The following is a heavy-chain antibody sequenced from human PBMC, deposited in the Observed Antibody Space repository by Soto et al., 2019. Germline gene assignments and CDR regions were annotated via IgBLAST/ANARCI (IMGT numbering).Heavy chain of an antibody. CDR1: GGSISSSDYY. CDR2: IYYSGIT. J-gene: IGHJ4*02. Sequence: PSETLSLTCTVSGGSISSSDYYWSWIRQPPGKGLEWIGYIYYSGITYYNPSLKSRVTISVDTSKNQFSLKLSSVTAADTAVYYCARTTAVPNTLRSRYFFDYWGQGTLVTVSS. D-gene: IGHD4-17*01. V-gene: IGHV4-30-4*01. CDR3: ARTTAVPNTLRSRYFFDY.